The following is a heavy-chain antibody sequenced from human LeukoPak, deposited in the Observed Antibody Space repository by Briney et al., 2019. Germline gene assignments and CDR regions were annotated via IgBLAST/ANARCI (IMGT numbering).Heavy chain of an antibody. Sequence: ASVKVSCKASGYTFINYGISWVRQAPGQGLEWMAWISPYNGNTNYALKFQGRVTLTTDTSTSTGYMELRSLRSDDTAVYYCARDPAYSGSYYDYWGQGTLVTVSS. CDR3: ARDPAYSGSYYDY. D-gene: IGHD1-26*01. V-gene: IGHV1-18*01. J-gene: IGHJ4*02. CDR1: GYTFINYG. CDR2: ISPYNGNT.